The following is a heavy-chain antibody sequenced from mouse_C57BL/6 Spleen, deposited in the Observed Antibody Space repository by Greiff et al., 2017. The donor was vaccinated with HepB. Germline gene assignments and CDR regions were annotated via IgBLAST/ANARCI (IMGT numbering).Heavy chain of an antibody. J-gene: IGHJ1*03. Sequence: VQLKQSGAELVRPGASVKLSCTASGFNIKDDYMHWVKQRPEQGLEWIGWIDPENGDTEYASKFQGKATITADTSSNTAYLQLSSLTSEDTAVYYCTTPPYYYGSSYDYWYFDVWGTGTTVTVSS. V-gene: IGHV14-4*01. CDR2: IDPENGDT. CDR1: GFNIKDDY. CDR3: TTPPYYYGSSYDYWYFDV. D-gene: IGHD1-1*01.